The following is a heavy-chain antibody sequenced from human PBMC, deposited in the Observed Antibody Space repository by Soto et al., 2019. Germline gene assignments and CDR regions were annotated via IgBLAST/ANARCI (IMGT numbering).Heavy chain of an antibody. V-gene: IGHV1-69*02. CDR3: ARCHCRSSSCRPFDY. D-gene: IGHD2-2*01. Sequence: QVQLVQSGAEVKKPGSSVKVSCKASGGTFSSYTISWVRQAPGQGLEWMGRIIPILGIANYAQKFQGRVTITADKSTSTAYMEMSSLRSEDTAVYYCARCHCRSSSCRPFDYWGQGNLVTVSS. CDR2: IIPILGIA. CDR1: GGTFSSYT. J-gene: IGHJ4*02.